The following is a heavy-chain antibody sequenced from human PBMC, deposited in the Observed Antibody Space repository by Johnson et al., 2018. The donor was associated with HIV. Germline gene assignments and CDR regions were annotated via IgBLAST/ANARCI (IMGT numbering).Heavy chain of an antibody. CDR3: AREGRLGSYLGGVAFDI. J-gene: IGHJ3*02. CDR2: ISSSGSSI. V-gene: IGHV3-11*01. CDR1: GFGFSTYY. D-gene: IGHD1-26*01. Sequence: QVQLVESGGGLVQPGGSLRLSCVTSGFGFSTYYMSWIRQAPGKGLECLSYISSSGSSIYYTDSVKGRFTISRDNSKNTLYLQMNSLRAEDTAIYYCAREGRLGSYLGGVAFDIWGQGTMVTVSS.